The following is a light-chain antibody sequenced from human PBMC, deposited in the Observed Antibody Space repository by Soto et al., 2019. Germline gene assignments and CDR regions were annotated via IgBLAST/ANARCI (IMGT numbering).Light chain of an antibody. J-gene: IGKJ1*01. Sequence: EIVMTQSPATLSVSPGGRATLSCRASQSVSSNLAWYQQKPGQAPRLLIYGASTRATGIPARFSGSGSGTDFTLTISRLEPEDFAVYYCQQYGSSSETFGQGTKVDIK. V-gene: IGKV3-15*01. CDR2: GAS. CDR1: QSVSSN. CDR3: QQYGSSSET.